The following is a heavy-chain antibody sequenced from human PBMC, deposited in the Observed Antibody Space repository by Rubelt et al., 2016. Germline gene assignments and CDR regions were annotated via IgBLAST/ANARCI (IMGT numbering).Heavy chain of an antibody. J-gene: IGHJ2*01. CDR3: ARQNLEYPDWSFDL. V-gene: IGHV4-39*01. CDR2: IYYSGGT. CDR1: GGSIRSSTYY. Sequence: QLQLQESGPGPVKPSETLSLTCTVSGGSIRSSTYYWAWIRQPPGKGLEWIGYIYYSGGTDYNPSLKSRVTMSVDTSKNQCSLKLTAVTAADTAVYYCARQNLEYPDWSFDLWGRGTLVTVSS. D-gene: IGHD6-6*01.